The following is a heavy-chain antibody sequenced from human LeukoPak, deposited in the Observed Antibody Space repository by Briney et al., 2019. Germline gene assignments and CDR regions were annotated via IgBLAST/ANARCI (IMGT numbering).Heavy chain of an antibody. Sequence: SETLSLTCTVSGGSISSYYWSWIRQPPGKGLEWIGYIYYSGSTNYNPSLKSRVTISVDTSKNQFSLKLSSVTAADTAVYYCARGPMVRVRGFDNWGQGTMVTVSS. CDR3: ARGPMVRVRGFDN. CDR2: IYYSGST. J-gene: IGHJ3*02. CDR1: GGSISSYY. D-gene: IGHD3-10*01. V-gene: IGHV4-59*01.